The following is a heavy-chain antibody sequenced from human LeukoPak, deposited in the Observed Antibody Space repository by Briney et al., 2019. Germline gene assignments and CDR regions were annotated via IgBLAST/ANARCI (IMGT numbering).Heavy chain of an antibody. CDR2: ISAYNGNT. CDR3: ARDFQGITMIVGLPGDDAFDI. CDR1: GYTFTSYG. D-gene: IGHD3-22*01. V-gene: IGHV1-18*01. Sequence: ASVKVSCKASGYTFTSYGISWVRQAPGQGLEWMGWISAYNGNTNYAQKLQGRVTMTTDTSTSTAYMELRSLRSDDTAVYYCARDFQGITMIVGLPGDDAFDIWGQGTMVTVSS. J-gene: IGHJ3*02.